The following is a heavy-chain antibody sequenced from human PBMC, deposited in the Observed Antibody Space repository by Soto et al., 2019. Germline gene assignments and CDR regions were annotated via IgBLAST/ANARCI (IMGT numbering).Heavy chain of an antibody. CDR1: GFSFISYW. CDR2: IKYDGSET. Sequence: EVQLVESGGGLVQPGGSLRLSCAASGFSFISYWVNWVRQAPGKGLEWVASIKYDGSETSYVDSVKGRFTISRDNAKNSLYLQMNSLRAEDTAVYYCARDGVAAGLYFDSWGQGTLVTVSS. V-gene: IGHV3-7*01. D-gene: IGHD6-25*01. CDR3: ARDGVAAGLYFDS. J-gene: IGHJ4*02.